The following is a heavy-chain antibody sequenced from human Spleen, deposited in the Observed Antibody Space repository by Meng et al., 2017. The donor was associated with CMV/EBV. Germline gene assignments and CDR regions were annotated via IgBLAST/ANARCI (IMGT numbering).Heavy chain of an antibody. Sequence: YGGSFSGYSWSWTRPPPGKGLEWIGEIHHCGSTNYNPSLKSRVPISVDTSKNQFSLKLSSVTAADTAVYYRARLGLFGVVTSNWFDPWGQGTLVTVSS. CDR1: GGSFSGYS. J-gene: IGHJ5*02. V-gene: IGHV4-34*01. CDR2: IHHCGST. CDR3: ARLGLFGVVTSNWFDP. D-gene: IGHD3-3*01.